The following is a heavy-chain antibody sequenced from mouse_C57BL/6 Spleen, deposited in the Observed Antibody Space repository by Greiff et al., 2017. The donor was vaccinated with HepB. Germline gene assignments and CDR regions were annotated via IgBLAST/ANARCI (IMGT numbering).Heavy chain of an antibody. J-gene: IGHJ3*01. Sequence: LVESGPELVKPGASVKISCKASGYAFSSSWMNWVKQRPGKGLEWIGRIYPGDGDTNYNGKFKGKATLTADKSSSTAYMQLSSLTSEDSAVYFCARSVYYDYDGFAYWGQGTLVTVSA. CDR1: GYAFSSSW. V-gene: IGHV1-82*01. CDR3: ARSVYYDYDGFAY. D-gene: IGHD2-4*01. CDR2: IYPGDGDT.